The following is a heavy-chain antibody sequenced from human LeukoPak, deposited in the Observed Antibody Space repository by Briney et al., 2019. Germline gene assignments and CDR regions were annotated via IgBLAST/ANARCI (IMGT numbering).Heavy chain of an antibody. CDR2: IIPIFGTA. V-gene: IGHV1-69*01. Sequence: SVKVSCKASGGTFSSYAISWVRQAPGQGLEWMGGIIPIFGTANYAQKFQGRVTITADESASTAYMELSSLRSEDTAVYYCAREERNGGYLADNWGQGTLVTVSS. D-gene: IGHD3-10*01. J-gene: IGHJ4*02. CDR3: AREERNGGYLADN. CDR1: GGTFSSYA.